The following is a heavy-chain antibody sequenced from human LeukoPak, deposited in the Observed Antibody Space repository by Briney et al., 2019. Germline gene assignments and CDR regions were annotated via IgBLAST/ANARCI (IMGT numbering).Heavy chain of an antibody. CDR3: AKDGLSGWQSYYYYGMDV. Sequence: GGSLRLSCAASGFTFSSYAMSWVRQAPGKGLEWVSAISGSGGSTYYADSVKGRFTISRDNSMNTLYLQMNSLRVEDTAVYYCAKDGLSGWQSYYYYGMDVWGQGTTVTVSS. J-gene: IGHJ6*02. CDR1: GFTFSSYA. CDR2: ISGSGGST. V-gene: IGHV3-23*01. D-gene: IGHD6-19*01.